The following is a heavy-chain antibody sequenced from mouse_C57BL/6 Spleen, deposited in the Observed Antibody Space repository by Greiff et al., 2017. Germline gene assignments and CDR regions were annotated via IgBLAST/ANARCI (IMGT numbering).Heavy chain of an antibody. CDR3: ARGVLRYLDY. Sequence: EVQLQQSGPELVKPGASVKISCKASGYTFTDYYMNWVKQSHGKSLEWIGDINPNNGGTSYNQKFKGKATLTVDKSSSTAYMELRSLTSEDSAFYYCARGVLRYLDYWGQGTTLTVSS. J-gene: IGHJ2*01. CDR1: GYTFTDYY. D-gene: IGHD1-1*01. V-gene: IGHV1-26*01. CDR2: INPNNGGT.